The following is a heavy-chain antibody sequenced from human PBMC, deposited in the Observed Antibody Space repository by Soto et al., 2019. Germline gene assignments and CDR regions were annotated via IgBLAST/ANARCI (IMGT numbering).Heavy chain of an antibody. V-gene: IGHV4-30-4*01. D-gene: IGHD5-12*01. J-gene: IGHJ4*02. Sequence: SETLSLTCTVSGGSISSGHYHWSWIRQSPGKGLEWIGYIYHSGNTFYNPSLKSRVTISVDTSRNQFSLKLRSVTAADTAVYYCARTSRDGYNTYYFDYWGQGTLVTVSS. CDR1: GGSISSGHYH. CDR3: ARTSRDGYNTYYFDY. CDR2: IYHSGNT.